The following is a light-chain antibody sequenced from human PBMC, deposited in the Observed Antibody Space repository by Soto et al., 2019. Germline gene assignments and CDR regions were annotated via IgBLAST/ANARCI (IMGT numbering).Light chain of an antibody. CDR3: QQYGRSPYT. J-gene: IGKJ2*01. CDR1: QTISNSY. Sequence: EIVLRQSPGTLSLSPGERATLSCRASQTISNSYLAWYQQKPGQAPRLLIYAVSSRATGIPDRFSGSGSGTDFTLTISRLEPEDFAVYYCQQYGRSPYTFGQGTKVDIK. CDR2: AVS. V-gene: IGKV3-20*01.